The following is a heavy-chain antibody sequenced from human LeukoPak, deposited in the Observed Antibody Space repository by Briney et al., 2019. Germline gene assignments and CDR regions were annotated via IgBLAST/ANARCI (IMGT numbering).Heavy chain of an antibody. CDR1: GGSFSGYY. Sequence: PSETLSLTCAVYGGSFSGYYWSWIRQPPGKGLEWIGEINHSGSTNYNPSLKSRVTISVGTSKNQFSLKLSSVTAADTAVYYCARANKRYSSSWYRKFFDYWGQGTLVTVSS. V-gene: IGHV4-34*01. J-gene: IGHJ4*02. CDR2: INHSGST. CDR3: ARANKRYSSSWYRKFFDY. D-gene: IGHD6-13*01.